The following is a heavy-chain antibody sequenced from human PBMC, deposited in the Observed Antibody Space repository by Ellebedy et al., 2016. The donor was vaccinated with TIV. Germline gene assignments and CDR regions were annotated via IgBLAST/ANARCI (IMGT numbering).Heavy chain of an antibody. J-gene: IGHJ3*01. CDR1: GGTFSSYA. CDR2: IIPILGTP. D-gene: IGHD4-23*01. CDR3: ARAQEYCGNADDAFDS. V-gene: IGHV1-69*04. Sequence: AASVKVSCKASGGTFSSYAINWARQAPGQGLEWMARIIPILGTPRYAQKFQGRVTITADKSTSTAYMELSSLRSEDTAVYYCARAQEYCGNADDAFDSWGQGTMVTVSS.